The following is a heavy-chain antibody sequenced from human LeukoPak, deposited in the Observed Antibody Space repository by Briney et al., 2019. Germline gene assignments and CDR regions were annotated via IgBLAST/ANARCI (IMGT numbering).Heavy chain of an antibody. Sequence: CGMNWVRQAPGKGLEWVSSISSSSSYIYYADSVKGRFTISRDNAKNSLYLQMNSLRAEDTAVYYCARAYYGSGRYYVDYWGQGTLVTVSS. CDR1: CG. D-gene: IGHD3-10*01. CDR3: ARAYYGSGRYYVDY. V-gene: IGHV3-21*01. J-gene: IGHJ4*02. CDR2: ISSSSSYI.